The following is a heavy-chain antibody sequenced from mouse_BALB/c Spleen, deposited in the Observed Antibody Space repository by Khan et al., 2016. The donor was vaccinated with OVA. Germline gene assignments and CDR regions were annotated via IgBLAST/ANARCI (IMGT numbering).Heavy chain of an antibody. J-gene: IGHJ2*01. Sequence: QVQLQQSGAELVNPGASVNLSCKASGYTLTSYWMQWVKQRPGQGLEWIGEINPSNGRTNYNEKFKSKATLTVDKSSSTAYMQLSSPTSEDSAVYYCARLLINFDYWGQGTTLTVSS. CDR3: ARLLINFDY. V-gene: IGHV1S81*02. CDR2: INPSNGRT. D-gene: IGHD2-1*01. CDR1: GYTLTSYW.